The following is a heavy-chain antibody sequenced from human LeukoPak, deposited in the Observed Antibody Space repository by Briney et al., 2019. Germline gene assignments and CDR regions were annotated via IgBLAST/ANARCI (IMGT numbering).Heavy chain of an antibody. CDR2: INWNGGST. V-gene: IGHV3-20*04. CDR1: GFTFDDYV. CDR3: AELVITMIGGV. J-gene: IGHJ6*01. D-gene: IGHD3-10*02. Sequence: GGSVRVSCAASGFTFDDYVMSWVRQAPGKGLEWVSGINWNGGSTGYADSVKGRFTISRDNAKNSLYLQMNSLRAEDTAVYYCAELVITMIGGVWGKGSTVTISS.